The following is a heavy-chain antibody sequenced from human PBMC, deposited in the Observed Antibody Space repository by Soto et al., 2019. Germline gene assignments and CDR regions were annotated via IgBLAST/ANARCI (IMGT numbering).Heavy chain of an antibody. V-gene: IGHV4-31*03. J-gene: IGHJ5*02. Sequence: SETLSLTCTVSGGSISSGGYYWSWIRQHPGKGLEWIGYIYYSGSTYYNPSLKSRVTISVDTSKNQFALKLSSVTAGDTAVYYCARGRPDYCSSTSCSTSHRFEPSGPGPLATVPS. D-gene: IGHD2-2*01. CDR2: IYYSGST. CDR1: GGSISSGGYY. CDR3: ARGRPDYCSSTSCSTSHRFEP.